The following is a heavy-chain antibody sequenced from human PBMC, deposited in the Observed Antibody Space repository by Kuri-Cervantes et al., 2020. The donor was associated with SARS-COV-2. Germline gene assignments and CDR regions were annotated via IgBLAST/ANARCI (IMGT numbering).Heavy chain of an antibody. V-gene: IGHV4-34*01. CDR3: ARGGIAAAGKSLQH. D-gene: IGHD6-13*01. J-gene: IGHJ1*01. CDR2: INHSGST. CDR1: GFTFSNAW. Sequence: SQTLSLTCAASGFTFSNAWMSWVRQPPGKGLEWIGEINHSGSTNYNPSLKSRVTISVDTSKNQFSLKLSSVTAADTAVYYCARGGIAAAGKSLQHWGQGTLVTVSS.